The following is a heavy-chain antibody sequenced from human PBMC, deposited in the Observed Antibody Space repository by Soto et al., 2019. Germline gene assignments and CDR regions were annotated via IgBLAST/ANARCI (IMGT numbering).Heavy chain of an antibody. J-gene: IGHJ4*02. CDR2: ISSSSSTI. Sequence: PGGSLRLSCAASGFTFSSYSMNWVRQAPGKGLEWVSYISSSSSTIYYADSVKGRFTISRDNAKNSLYLQMNSLRAEDTAVYYCARDPGGYNWNYVADYWGQRTLVTVSS. V-gene: IGHV3-48*01. D-gene: IGHD1-7*01. CDR1: GFTFSSYS. CDR3: ARDPGGYNWNYVADY.